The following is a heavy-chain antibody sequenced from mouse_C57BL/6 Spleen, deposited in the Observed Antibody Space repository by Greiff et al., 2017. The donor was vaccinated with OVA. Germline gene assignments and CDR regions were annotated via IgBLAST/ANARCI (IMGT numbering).Heavy chain of an antibody. CDR2: IRLKSDNYAT. CDR1: GFTFSNYW. J-gene: IGHJ3*01. D-gene: IGHD4-1*01. V-gene: IGHV6-3*01. Sequence: VQLKESGGGLVQPGGSMKLSCVASGFTFSNYWMNWVRQSPEKGLEWVAQIRLKSDNYATHYAESVKGRFTISRDDSKSSVYLQMNNLRAEDTGIYYCTGGGTLAYWGQGTLVTVSA. CDR3: TGGGTLAY.